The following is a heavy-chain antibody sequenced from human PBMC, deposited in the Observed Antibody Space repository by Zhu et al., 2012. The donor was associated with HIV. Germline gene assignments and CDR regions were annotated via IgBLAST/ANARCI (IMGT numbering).Heavy chain of an antibody. CDR1: GYSITFGHF. D-gene: IGHD3-10*01. V-gene: IGHV4-38-2*02. CDR3: AREVGGSGTHYSID. Sequence: QVQLQESGPGLVKPSETLSLTCTVSGYSITFGHFWGWIRQPPGKGLEWIGTMYHSGSPYYNPSLKSRVTLSVDTSKNQLSLKVSSVTAADTAVYYCAREVGGSGTHYSIDWGQGTLVTVSS. J-gene: IGHJ4*02. CDR2: MYHSGSP.